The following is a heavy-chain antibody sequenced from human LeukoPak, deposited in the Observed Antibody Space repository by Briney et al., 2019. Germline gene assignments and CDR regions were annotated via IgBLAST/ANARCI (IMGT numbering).Heavy chain of an antibody. CDR3: ARGARRIILWFGERFDR. D-gene: IGHD3-10*01. J-gene: IGHJ5*01. CDR1: GGSFSGYY. Sequence: SETLSLTCAVYGGSFSGYYWSWVRQPPGKGLEWIGEINHSGSTNYNPALKSRVTISVDTSKNQFSVKLSSVPAAETAVYYCARGARRIILWFGERFDRCGQATLVTVSS. V-gene: IGHV4-34*01. CDR2: INHSGST.